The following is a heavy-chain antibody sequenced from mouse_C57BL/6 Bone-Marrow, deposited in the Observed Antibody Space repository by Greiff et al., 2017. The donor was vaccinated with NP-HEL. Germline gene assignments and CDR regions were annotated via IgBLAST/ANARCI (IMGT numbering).Heavy chain of an antibody. V-gene: IGHV1-76*01. Sequence: QVQLQQSGAELVRPGASVKLSCKASGYTFTDYYINWVKQRPGQGLEWIARIYPGSGNTYYNEKFKGKATLTAEKSSSTAYMQLSSLTSEDSAVYFCARRINCSYWYFDVWGTGTTVTVSS. J-gene: IGHJ1*03. CDR2: IYPGSGNT. CDR1: GYTFTDYY. CDR3: ARRINCSYWYFDV. D-gene: IGHD4-1*01.